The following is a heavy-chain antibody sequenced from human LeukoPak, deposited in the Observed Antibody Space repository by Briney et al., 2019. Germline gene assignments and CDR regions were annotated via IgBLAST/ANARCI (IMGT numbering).Heavy chain of an antibody. J-gene: IGHJ4*02. CDR1: GGTFSSYA. D-gene: IGHD3-16*02. CDR2: IIPIFGTA. Sequence: ASVKVSCKASGGTFSSYAISWVRQAPGQGLEWMGGIIPIFGTANYAQKFQGRVTMTRDTSTSTVYMELSSLRSEDTAVYYCARMDYVWGSYRLGYWGQGTLVTVSS. CDR3: ARMDYVWGSYRLGY. V-gene: IGHV1-69*05.